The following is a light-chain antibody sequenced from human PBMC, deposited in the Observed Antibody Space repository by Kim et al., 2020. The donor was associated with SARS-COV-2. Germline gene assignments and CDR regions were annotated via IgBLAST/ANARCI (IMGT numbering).Light chain of an antibody. CDR2: GAF. J-gene: IGKJ4*01. CDR3: QQYGSSPLLT. V-gene: IGKV3-20*01. CDR1: QSVSSSY. Sequence: PGERATLSCRASQSVSSSYLSWYQQKPGQAPRLLIYGAFTRAAGIPDRFSGSESGTDFTLTISRLEPEDFAVYYCQQYGSSPLLTFGGGTKVDIK.